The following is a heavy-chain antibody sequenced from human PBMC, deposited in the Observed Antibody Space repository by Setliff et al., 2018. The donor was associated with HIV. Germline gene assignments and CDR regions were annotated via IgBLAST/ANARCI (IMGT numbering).Heavy chain of an antibody. CDR2: INPNSGGT. CDR1: GYTFTGYY. V-gene: IGHV1-2*04. J-gene: IGHJ4*02. CDR3: ARGSILTGYAYDY. D-gene: IGHD3-9*01. Sequence: ASVKVSCKASGYTFTGYYMHWVRQAPGQGLEWMGCINPNSGGTNYAQKFQGWVTMTRDTSISTAYMELSRLRSDDTAVYYCARGSILTGYAYDYWGQGTLVTVSS.